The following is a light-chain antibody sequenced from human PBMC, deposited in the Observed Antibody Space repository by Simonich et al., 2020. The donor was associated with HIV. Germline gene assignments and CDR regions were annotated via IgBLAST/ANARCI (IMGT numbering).Light chain of an antibody. Sequence: QTVVPQEPSLTVSPGGTVTLTCASSPGADTSGYYPNWIQQKPGQAPRTLIYSTTNKYAWTPGRFSGSLLGGKAALTLSGVQPEDEAEYYCLLYYGGAWVFGGGTKLTVL. J-gene: IGLJ3*02. V-gene: IGLV7-43*01. CDR1: PGADTSGYY. CDR3: LLYYGGAWV. CDR2: STT.